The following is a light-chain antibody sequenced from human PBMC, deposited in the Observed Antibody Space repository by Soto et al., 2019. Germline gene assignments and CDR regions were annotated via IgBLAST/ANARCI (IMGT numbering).Light chain of an antibody. CDR2: SDN. V-gene: IGLV1-44*01. J-gene: IGLJ2*01. CDR3: AAWDDSQTGVV. CDR1: SSNVGSNI. Sequence: QSALTQPPSASGTPGQRVTISCSGGSSNVGSNIVNWYQQLPGTAPKLLIYSDNQRPSGVPDRFSGSKSGTSASLAISGLQSQDEADYYCAAWDDSQTGVVFGGGTKLTVL.